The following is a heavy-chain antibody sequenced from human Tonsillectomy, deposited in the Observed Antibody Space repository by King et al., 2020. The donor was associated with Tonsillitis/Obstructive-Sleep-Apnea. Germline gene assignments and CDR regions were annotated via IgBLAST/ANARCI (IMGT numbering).Heavy chain of an antibody. V-gene: IGHV4-39*01. J-gene: IGHJ5*02. CDR2: IYYSGST. CDR3: AKGLYYDFWSGHPGGPGWFDP. CDR1: GGSISSSSYY. D-gene: IGHD3-3*01. Sequence: VQLQESGPGLVKPSETLSLTCTVSGGSISSSSYYWGWIRQPPGKGLEWIGCIYYSGSTYYNPSLKSPVTISVETSKNQFSLKVSSVTAADTAVYYCAKGLYYDFWSGHPGGPGWFDPWGQGTLVTVSS.